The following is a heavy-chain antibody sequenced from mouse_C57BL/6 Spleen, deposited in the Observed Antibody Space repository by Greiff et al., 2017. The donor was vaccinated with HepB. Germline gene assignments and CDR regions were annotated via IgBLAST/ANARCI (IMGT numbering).Heavy chain of an antibody. Sequence: VKLVESGPELVKPGASVKISCKASGYAFSSSWMNWVKQRPGKGLEWIGRIYPGDGDTNYNGKFKGKATLTADKSSSTAYMQLSSLTSEDSAVYFCARGATVVANFDYWGQGTTLTVSS. J-gene: IGHJ2*01. D-gene: IGHD1-1*01. CDR2: IYPGDGDT. CDR3: ARGATVVANFDY. CDR1: GYAFSSSW. V-gene: IGHV1-82*01.